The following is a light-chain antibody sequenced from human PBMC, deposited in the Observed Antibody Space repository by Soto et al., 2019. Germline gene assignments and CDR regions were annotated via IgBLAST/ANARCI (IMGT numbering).Light chain of an antibody. CDR3: QTHSNWPPVIT. CDR2: DAS. J-gene: IGKJ4*01. V-gene: IGKV3-11*01. Sequence: EIVLTQSLATLSLSPGERATLSCRASQTVGPYLAWYQQKPGQAPRLLLYDASNRATGITVRFSGSGSGTDFTLTISSLEPEDFAVYCCQTHSNWPPVITFGGGTKLEIK. CDR1: QTVGPY.